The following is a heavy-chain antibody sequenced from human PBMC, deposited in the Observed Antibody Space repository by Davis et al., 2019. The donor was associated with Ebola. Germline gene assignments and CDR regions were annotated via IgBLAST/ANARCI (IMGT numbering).Heavy chain of an antibody. V-gene: IGHV1-69*13. J-gene: IGHJ4*02. CDR2: IIPIFGTA. CDR3: ARGRDGFTYDY. CDR1: GYTFTGYY. D-gene: IGHD5-24*01. Sequence: AASVKVSCKASGYTFTGYYMHWVRQAPGQGLEWMGGIIPIFGTANYAQKFQGRVTITADESTSTAYMELSSLRSEDTAVFYCARGRDGFTYDYWGQGTLVTVSS.